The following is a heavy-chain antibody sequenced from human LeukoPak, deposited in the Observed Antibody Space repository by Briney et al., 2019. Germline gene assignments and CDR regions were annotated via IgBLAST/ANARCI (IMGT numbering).Heavy chain of an antibody. Sequence: PGGSLRLSCAASGFTFSSYGMHWVRQAPGKGLEWVAVIWYDGSNKYYADSVKGRFTISRDNSKNTLYLQMNSLRAEDTAVYYCARDPNPIVVTLPDYWGQGTLVTVSS. V-gene: IGHV3-33*01. D-gene: IGHD4-23*01. J-gene: IGHJ4*02. CDR1: GFTFSSYG. CDR3: ARDPNPIVVTLPDY. CDR2: IWYDGSNK.